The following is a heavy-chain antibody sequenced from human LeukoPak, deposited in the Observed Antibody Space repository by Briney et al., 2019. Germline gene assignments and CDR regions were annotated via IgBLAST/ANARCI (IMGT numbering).Heavy chain of an antibody. CDR3: ARGDMTTVTTMGY. D-gene: IGHD4-17*01. J-gene: IGHJ4*02. Sequence: PSVALSLTCTVSGGSISSYYWSWIRQPPGKGLEWIGYFYYSGSTNYNPSLKSRVSISVDTSKNQFSLKLSSVTTADTAVYYCARGDMTTVTTMGYWGQGTLVTVSS. CDR2: FYYSGST. CDR1: GGSISSYY. V-gene: IGHV4-59*01.